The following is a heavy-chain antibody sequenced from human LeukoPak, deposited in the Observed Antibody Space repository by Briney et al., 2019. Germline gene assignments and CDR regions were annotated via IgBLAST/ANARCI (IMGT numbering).Heavy chain of an antibody. CDR3: ATDGGAYYFDY. V-gene: IGHV1-18*01. CDR1: GGTFSSYA. J-gene: IGHJ4*02. CDR2: ISAYNGNT. Sequence: GSVKVSCKASGGTFSSYAISWVRQAPGQGLEWMGWISAYNGNTNYAQKLQGRVTMTTDTSTSTAYMELRSLRSDDTAVYYCATDGGAYYFDYWGQGTLVTVSS.